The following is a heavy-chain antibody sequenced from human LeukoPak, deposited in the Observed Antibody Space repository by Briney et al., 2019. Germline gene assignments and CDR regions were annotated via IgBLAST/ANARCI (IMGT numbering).Heavy chain of an antibody. CDR1: GGSISSSTYY. CDR3: ARDIVVVPAAAYYYYGMDV. V-gene: IGHV4-39*07. J-gene: IGHJ6*02. CDR2: IYYTGST. Sequence: PSETLSLTCTVSGGSISSSTYYWGWIRQPPGKGLEWIGSIYYTGSTYYNPSLKSRVTISVDTSKNQFSLKLSSVTAADTAVYYCARDIVVVPAAAYYYYGMDVWGQGTTVTVSS. D-gene: IGHD2-2*01.